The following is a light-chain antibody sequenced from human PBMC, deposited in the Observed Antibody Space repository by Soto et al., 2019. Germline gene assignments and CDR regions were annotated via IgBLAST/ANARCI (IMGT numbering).Light chain of an antibody. J-gene: IGLJ2*01. Sequence: QPVLTQSPSASASQGASVKLTCTLSSGHSNYAIAWHQQLPEKGPRYLMKVNSDGSHSKGDGIPDRFSGSSSGAERYLTISSLQSEDEADYYCQTWDTGIVLFGGGTKVTVL. V-gene: IGLV4-69*01. CDR2: VNSDGSH. CDR1: SGHSNYA. CDR3: QTWDTGIVL.